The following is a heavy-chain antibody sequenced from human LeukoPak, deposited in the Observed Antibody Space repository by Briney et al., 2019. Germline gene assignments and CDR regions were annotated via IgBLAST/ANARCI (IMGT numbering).Heavy chain of an antibody. CDR2: INHSGST. CDR1: GGSFSGYY. V-gene: IGHV4-34*01. CDR3: ARRKMRPNYYDSSGYYFGY. Sequence: SETLSLTCAVYGGSFSGYYWSWIRQPPGKGLEWIGEINHSGSTNYNPSLKSRVTISVDTSKNQFSLKLSSVTAADTAVYYCARRKMRPNYYDSSGYYFGYWGQGTLVTVSS. D-gene: IGHD3-22*01. J-gene: IGHJ4*02.